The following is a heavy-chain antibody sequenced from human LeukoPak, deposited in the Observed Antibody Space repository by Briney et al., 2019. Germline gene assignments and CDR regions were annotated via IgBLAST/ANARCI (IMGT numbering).Heavy chain of an antibody. V-gene: IGHV4-34*01. D-gene: IGHD3-10*01. Sequence: SETLSLTCAVYGGSFSGYYWSWIRQPPGKGLEWIGEINHSGSTNYNPSLKSRVTISVDTSKNQFSLKLSSVTAADTAVYYCARGYGSGSYYNRVGNWFDPWGQGTLITVSS. CDR1: GGSFSGYY. CDR2: INHSGST. CDR3: ARGYGSGSYYNRVGNWFDP. J-gene: IGHJ5*02.